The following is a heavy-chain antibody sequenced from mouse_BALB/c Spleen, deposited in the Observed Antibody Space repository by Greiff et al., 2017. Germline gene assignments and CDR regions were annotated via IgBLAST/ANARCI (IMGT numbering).Heavy chain of an antibody. CDR3: ARGGLGYGNYVSLAY. CDR1: GFSLTSYG. CDR2: IWAGGST. D-gene: IGHD2-10*02. V-gene: IGHV2-9*02. Sequence: VKLMESGPGLVAPSQSLSITCTVSGFSLTSYGVHWVRQPPGKGLEWLGVIWAGGSTNYNSALMSRLSISKDNSKSQVFLKMNSLQTDDTAMYYCARGGLGYGNYVSLAYWGQGTLVTVSA. J-gene: IGHJ3*01.